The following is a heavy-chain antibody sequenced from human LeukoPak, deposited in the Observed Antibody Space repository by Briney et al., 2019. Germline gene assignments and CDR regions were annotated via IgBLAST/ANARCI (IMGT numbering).Heavy chain of an antibody. CDR1: GYSISSGYY. V-gene: IGHV4-38-2*02. CDR2: IYRSGST. D-gene: IGHD4-11*01. Sequence: SSETLSLTCTVSGYSISSGYYWGWIRQSPGKGLEWIATIYRSGSTYYNLSLKSRVTISIDTSNNQFSMKLRAVTAADTAVYYCARGHSIEPYYYYYYMDVWGKGTTVTVSS. J-gene: IGHJ6*03. CDR3: ARGHSIEPYYYYYYMDV.